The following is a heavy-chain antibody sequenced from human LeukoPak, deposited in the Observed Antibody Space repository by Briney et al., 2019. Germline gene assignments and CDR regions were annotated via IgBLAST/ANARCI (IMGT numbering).Heavy chain of an antibody. CDR3: TTVPTDFWSGRKPPDY. V-gene: IGHV3-21*03. J-gene: IGHJ4*02. D-gene: IGHD3-3*01. Sequence: GSLRLSCAASGFTFSSYSMNWVRQAPGKGLEWVSSISSSSSYIDYAAPVKGRFTISRDDSKNTLYLQMNSLKTEDTAVYYCTTVPTDFWSGRKPPDYWGQGTLVTVSS. CDR2: ISSSSSYI. CDR1: GFTFSSYS.